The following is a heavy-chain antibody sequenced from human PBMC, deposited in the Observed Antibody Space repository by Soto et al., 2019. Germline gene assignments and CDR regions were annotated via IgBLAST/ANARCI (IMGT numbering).Heavy chain of an antibody. CDR2: INHSGST. D-gene: IGHD4-17*01. CDR1: GGSFSDYS. V-gene: IGHV4-34*09. J-gene: IGHJ4*02. CDR3: ARSSQSPVTPLAY. Sequence: PSETLSLTCAVYGGSFSDYSWTWIRQPPGKGLEWIGEINHSGSTYYNPSLKSRVTISVDTSKNQFSLKLSSVTAADTAVYYCARSSQSPVTPLAYWGQGTLVTVSS.